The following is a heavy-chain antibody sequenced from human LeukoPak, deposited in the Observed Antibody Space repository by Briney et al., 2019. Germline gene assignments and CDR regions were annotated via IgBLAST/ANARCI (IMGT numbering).Heavy chain of an antibody. Sequence: TGGSLRLSCAASGFTFSRYAMHWVRQAPGKGLEWVAFIRYDGSNKYYADSVKGRFTISRDNSKNTLYLQMNSLGAEDTAVYYCAKDKEYSSGWYWYYFDYWGQGTLVTVSS. CDR1: GFTFSRYA. V-gene: IGHV3-30*02. CDR2: IRYDGSNK. CDR3: AKDKEYSSGWYWYYFDY. J-gene: IGHJ4*02. D-gene: IGHD6-19*01.